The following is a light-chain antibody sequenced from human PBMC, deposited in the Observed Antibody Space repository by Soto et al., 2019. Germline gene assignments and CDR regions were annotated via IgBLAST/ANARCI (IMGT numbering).Light chain of an antibody. CDR2: EIS. J-gene: IGLJ3*02. CDR1: SIYVGGYHY. Sequence: QFALTQPASVSGSPGQSITISCTGTSIYVGGYHYVAWYQQYPGKAPNLIIYEISHRPSGVSNRFSGSKPGNTASLTISGLQAEDEADYYCSSYTYSGTLVVFGGGTKVTVL. CDR3: SSYTYSGTLVV. V-gene: IGLV2-14*01.